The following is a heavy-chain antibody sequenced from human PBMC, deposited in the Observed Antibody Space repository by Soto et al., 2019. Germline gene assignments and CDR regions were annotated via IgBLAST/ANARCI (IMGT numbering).Heavy chain of an antibody. J-gene: IGHJ1*01. V-gene: IGHV1-18*01. CDR2: SSAYNGNT. CDR1: GYIFTSYG. D-gene: IGHD3-22*01. CDR3: ARAVDYYDSSGYYIHEYFQH. Sequence: GASVKVSCKASGYIFTSYGISWVRQAPGQGLEWMGWSSAYNGNTNYAQKIQGRVTMTTDTSTSTAYMELRSLRSDDTAVYYCARAVDYYDSSGYYIHEYFQHWGQGTLVTVS.